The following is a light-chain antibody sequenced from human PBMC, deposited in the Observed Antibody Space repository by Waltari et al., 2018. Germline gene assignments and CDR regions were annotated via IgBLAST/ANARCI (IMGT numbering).Light chain of an antibody. V-gene: IGLV1-44*01. J-gene: IGLJ1*01. Sequence: QSALTQEASVSGTVGPKVTLSCFGQGNHVGTYAVGWHQQISHGAPKTVMFGNSRPSGIPDRFSASKSGTTASLTISGLQPEDEGVYSCSTWDYSLSGYVFGTGTKVTVL. CDR1: GNHVGTYA. CDR2: GNS. CDR3: STWDYSLSGYV.